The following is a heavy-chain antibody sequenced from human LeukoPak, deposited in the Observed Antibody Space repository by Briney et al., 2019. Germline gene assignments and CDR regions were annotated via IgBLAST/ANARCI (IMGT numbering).Heavy chain of an antibody. J-gene: IGHJ4*02. CDR2: ISYDGSNT. CDR3: ARAPTVLVGYCSSASCQADY. CDR1: GFSFSTYG. V-gene: IGHV3-30*03. Sequence: GGSLRLSCAASGFSFSTYGLHWVRQAPGKGLEWVAVISYDGSNTYYTDSVRGRFTISRDNSKNTLYLQMNSLRAEDTAVYYCARAPTVLVGYCSSASCQADYWGQGTLVTVSS. D-gene: IGHD2-2*01.